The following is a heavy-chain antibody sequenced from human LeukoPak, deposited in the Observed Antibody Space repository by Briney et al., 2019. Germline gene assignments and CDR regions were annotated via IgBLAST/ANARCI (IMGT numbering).Heavy chain of an antibody. CDR3: ARGPAANSGSYYDGDN. D-gene: IGHD1-26*01. CDR2: INNAGSST. V-gene: IGHV3-74*01. Sequence: PGGSLRLSCAASGLGFSDYWMHWVRHAPGKGLVRVSRINNAGSSTSYADSVKGRFTISRDNAKNTLYLQMSSVRVEDTAVYYCARGPAANSGSYYDGDNWGQGSLVIVSS. CDR1: GLGFSDYW. J-gene: IGHJ4*02.